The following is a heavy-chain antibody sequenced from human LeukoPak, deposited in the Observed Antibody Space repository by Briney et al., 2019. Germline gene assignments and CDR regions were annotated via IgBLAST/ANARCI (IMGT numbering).Heavy chain of an antibody. CDR2: IRYDGSNK. J-gene: IGHJ4*02. Sequence: GGSLRLSCAASGFTFSSYGMHWVRQAPGKGLEWVAFIRYDGSNKYYADSVKGRFTISRDNSKNTLYLQMNSLRAEDTAVYYCAKDRRAAMDFDYWGQGTLVTVSS. V-gene: IGHV3-30*02. CDR1: GFTFSSYG. CDR3: AKDRRAAMDFDY. D-gene: IGHD6-25*01.